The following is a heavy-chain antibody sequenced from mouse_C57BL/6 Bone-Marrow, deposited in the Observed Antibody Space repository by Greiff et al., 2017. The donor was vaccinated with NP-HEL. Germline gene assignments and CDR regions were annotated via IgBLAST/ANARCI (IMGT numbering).Heavy chain of an antibody. Sequence: LVESGAELAKPGASVKLSCKASGYTFTSYWMHWVKQRPGQGLEWIGYINPSSGYPKYNQKFKDKATLTADKSSSTAYMQLSSLTYEDSAVYYCVQEGGSNYLYAMDYWGQGTSVTVSS. CDR1: GYTFTSYW. V-gene: IGHV1-7*01. CDR2: INPSSGYP. CDR3: VQEGGSNYLYAMDY. D-gene: IGHD2-5*01. J-gene: IGHJ4*01.